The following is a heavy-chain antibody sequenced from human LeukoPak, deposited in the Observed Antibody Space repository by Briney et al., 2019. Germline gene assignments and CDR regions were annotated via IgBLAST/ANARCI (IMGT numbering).Heavy chain of an antibody. CDR1: GYTFTSYA. Sequence: ASVKVSCKASGYTFTSYAMNWVRQAPGQGLEWMGWINTNTGNPTYAQGFTGRFVFSLDTSVSTAYLQISSLKAEDTAVYYCASLSYYYGSGSSDNWFDPWGQGTLVTVSS. J-gene: IGHJ5*02. CDR3: ASLSYYYGSGSSDNWFDP. CDR2: INTNTGNP. V-gene: IGHV7-4-1*02. D-gene: IGHD3-10*01.